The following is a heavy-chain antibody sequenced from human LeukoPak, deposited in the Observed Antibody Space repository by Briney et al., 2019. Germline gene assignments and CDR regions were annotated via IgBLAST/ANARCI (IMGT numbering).Heavy chain of an antibody. CDR3: ARGYSSSAGGYYFDY. D-gene: IGHD6-6*01. Sequence: PSETLSLTCTVSGGSISSYYWSWIRQPPGKGLEWIGYIYYSGSTNYNPSLKSRVTISVDTSKNQFSLKLSSVTAADTAVYYCARGYSSSAGGYYFDYWGQGTLVTVSS. V-gene: IGHV4-59*01. CDR2: IYYSGST. CDR1: GGSISSYY. J-gene: IGHJ4*02.